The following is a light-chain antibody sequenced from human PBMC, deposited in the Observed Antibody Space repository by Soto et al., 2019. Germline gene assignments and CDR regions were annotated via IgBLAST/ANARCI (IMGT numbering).Light chain of an antibody. V-gene: IGLV2-14*01. CDR2: DVS. J-gene: IGLJ2*01. CDR1: SSDVGGYNY. CDR3: SSYTSSSILLI. Sequence: QSVLTQPASVSGSPGQSITISCTGTSSDVGGYNYVSWYQQHPGKHPKLMIYDVSNRPSGVSNRFSGSKSGNTASLTISGLQAEDESDYYCSSYTSSSILLIFGGGTKLTVL.